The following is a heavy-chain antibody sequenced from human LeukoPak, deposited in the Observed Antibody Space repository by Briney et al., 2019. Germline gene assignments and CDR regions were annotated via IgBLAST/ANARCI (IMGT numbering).Heavy chain of an antibody. CDR2: INPNSGGT. D-gene: IGHD3-10*01. J-gene: IGHJ4*02. CDR1: GYTFTGYY. V-gene: IGHV1-2*06. Sequence: ASVKVSCKASGYTFTGYYIHWVRQAPGQGLEWMGRINPNSGGTNYAQKFQGRVTMTRDTSISTAYMELSRLRSDDTAVYFCAGDLGRTRGYWGQGTLVTVSS. CDR3: AGDLGRTRGY.